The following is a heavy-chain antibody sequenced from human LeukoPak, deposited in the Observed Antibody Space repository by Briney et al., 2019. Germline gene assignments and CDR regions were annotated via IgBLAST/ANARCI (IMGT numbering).Heavy chain of an antibody. CDR1: GYTFSSNFD. J-gene: IGHJ4*02. CDR2: MNPNSGNT. D-gene: IGHD6-19*01. CDR3: ARGPRGIAVAGNFDY. V-gene: IGHV1-8*03. Sequence: ASVKVSCKASGYTFSSNFDIDWVRQASGQGLEWMGWMNPNSGNTGYAQKFQGRVTITRDTSISTAYMELSSLRSEDTAVYYCARGPRGIAVAGNFDYWGQGTLVTVSS.